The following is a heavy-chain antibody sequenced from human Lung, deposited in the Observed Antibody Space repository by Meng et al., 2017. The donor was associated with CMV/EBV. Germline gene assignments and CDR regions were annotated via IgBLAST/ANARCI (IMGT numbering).Heavy chain of an antibody. CDR1: GYSFTSYW. J-gene: IGHJ6*02. V-gene: IGHV5-51*01. Sequence: GESXKISCKGSGYSFTSYWIGWVRQMPGKGLEWMGIIYPGDSDTRYSPSFQGQVTISADKSISTAYLQWSSLKASDTAMYYCARQGITIFGVDYYYYYGMDVWGQGTTVTVSS. CDR3: ARQGITIFGVDYYYYYGMDV. CDR2: IYPGDSDT. D-gene: IGHD3-3*01.